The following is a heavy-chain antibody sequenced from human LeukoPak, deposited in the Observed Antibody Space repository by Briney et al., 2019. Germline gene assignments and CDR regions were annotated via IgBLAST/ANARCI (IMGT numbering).Heavy chain of an antibody. Sequence: PSETLSLTCTVSGGSISSYYWSWIRQPPGRGLEWIGYIYYSGSTNYNPSLKSRVTISVDTSKNQFSLKLSSVTAADTAVYHCARLWFGEFNFDYWGQGTLVTVSS. CDR1: GGSISSYY. CDR3: ARLWFGEFNFDY. V-gene: IGHV4-59*08. CDR2: IYYSGST. J-gene: IGHJ4*02. D-gene: IGHD3-10*01.